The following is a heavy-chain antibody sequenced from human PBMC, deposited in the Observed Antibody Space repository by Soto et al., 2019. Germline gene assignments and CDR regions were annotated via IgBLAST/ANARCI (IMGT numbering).Heavy chain of an antibody. D-gene: IGHD3-10*01. CDR1: GASVSASF. CDR3: ATGRGGENY. Sequence: QVQVQQWGAGLLKPSETLSLTCGVSGASVSASFWSWIRQPPGMGLEWIGEINDSGSTISNPSLKSRVTMSVDTSNNHFSLSLRSVTAADTAVDYCATGRGGENYGGQGTLVTVSA. J-gene: IGHJ4*02. CDR2: INDSGST. V-gene: IGHV4-34*01.